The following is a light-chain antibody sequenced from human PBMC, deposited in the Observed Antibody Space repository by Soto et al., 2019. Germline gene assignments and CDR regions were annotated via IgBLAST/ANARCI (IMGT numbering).Light chain of an antibody. CDR2: DAS. CDR3: QQNDGHPVS. J-gene: IGKJ5*01. V-gene: IGKV1-33*01. Sequence: QITQTPSSLSAALGDRVTIHCLASQGIVKCLDWYQQKSGKAPKLLIYDASNLERGVPSRFRGGGSETDFTFTITSLQPEDVATYYCQQNDGHPVSFGQGTGLEI. CDR1: QGIVKC.